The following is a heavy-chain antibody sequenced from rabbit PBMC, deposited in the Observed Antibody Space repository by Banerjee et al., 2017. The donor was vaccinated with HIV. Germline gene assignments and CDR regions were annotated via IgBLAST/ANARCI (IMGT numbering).Heavy chain of an antibody. J-gene: IGHJ4*01. CDR3: ARDLTGVIGWNFNL. V-gene: IGHV1S45*01. Sequence: QEQLEESGGGLVQPEGSLTLTCTASGFDFSSFYMCWVRQAVGKGLEWIACIDAGDGRTYYASWVNGRFTISKTSSTTVTLQMTSLTAADTATYFCARDLTGVIGWNFNLWGPGTLVTVS. CDR2: IDAGDGRT. CDR1: GFDFSSFY. D-gene: IGHD1-1*01.